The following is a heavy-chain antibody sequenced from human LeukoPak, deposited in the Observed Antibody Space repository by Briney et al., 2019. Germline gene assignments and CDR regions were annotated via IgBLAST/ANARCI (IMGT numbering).Heavy chain of an antibody. CDR1: GFTFSSYS. J-gene: IGHJ4*02. D-gene: IGHD3-10*01. CDR2: ISGSGGST. CDR3: AKDLRLLWFGELLSGSGDY. Sequence: GGSLRLSCAASGFTFSSYSMNWVRQAPGKGLEWVSAISGSGGSTYYADSVKGRFTISRDNSKNTLYLQMNSLRAEDTAVYYCAKDLRLLWFGELLSGSGDYWGQGTLVTVSS. V-gene: IGHV3-23*01.